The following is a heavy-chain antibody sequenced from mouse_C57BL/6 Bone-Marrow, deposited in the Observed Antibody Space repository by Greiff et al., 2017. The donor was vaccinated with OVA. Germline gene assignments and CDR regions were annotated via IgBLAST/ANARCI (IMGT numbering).Heavy chain of an antibody. CDR1: GFTFSDYG. V-gene: IGHV5-17*01. Sequence: EVKLQESGGGLVKPGGSLKLSCAASGFTFSDYGVHWVRQAPEKGLEWVAYISSGSSTIYYADTVKGRFTISRDNAKNTLFLQMTSLRSEDTAMYYCARRRDFDYWGQGTTLTVSS. J-gene: IGHJ2*01. CDR3: ARRRDFDY. CDR2: ISSGSSTI.